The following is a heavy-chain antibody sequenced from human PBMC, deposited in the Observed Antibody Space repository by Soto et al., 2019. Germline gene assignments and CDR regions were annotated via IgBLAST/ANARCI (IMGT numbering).Heavy chain of an antibody. D-gene: IGHD1-26*01. V-gene: IGHV3-15*07. CDR3: TTDILNSPPGP. J-gene: IGHJ5*02. CDR2: IKSKTDGGTT. Sequence: LRLSCAASGFTFNNAWMNWVRQAPGKGLEWVGRIKSKTDGGTTDYAAPVKGRFTISRDDSKNTLYLQMNSLKTEDTAVYYCTTDILNSPPGPWGQGTLVTVSS. CDR1: GFTFNNAW.